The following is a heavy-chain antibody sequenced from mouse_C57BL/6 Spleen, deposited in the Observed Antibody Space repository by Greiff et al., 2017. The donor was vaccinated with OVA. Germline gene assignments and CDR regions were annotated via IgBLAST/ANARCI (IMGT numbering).Heavy chain of an antibody. CDR1: GFTFSSYA. V-gene: IGHV5-4*01. CDR2: ISDGGSYT. Sequence: EVQVVESGGGLVKPGGSLKLSCAASGFTFSSYAMSWVRQTPEKRLEWVATISDGGSYTYYPDNVKGRFTISRDNAKNNLYLQMSHLKSEDTAMYYCARALNYAMDYWGQGTSVTVSS. CDR3: ARALNYAMDY. J-gene: IGHJ4*01.